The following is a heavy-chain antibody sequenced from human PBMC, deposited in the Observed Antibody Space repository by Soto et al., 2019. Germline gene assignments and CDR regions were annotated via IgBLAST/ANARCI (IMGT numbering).Heavy chain of an antibody. CDR1: GYTFTNYG. CDR3: ARDLDDSGSYYTDY. CDR2: IRVSTGNI. V-gene: IGHV1-18*01. Sequence: ASVKVSCKASGYTFTNYGINWVRQAPGQGLEWMGWIRVSTGNINYAQKLQGRVTMTMDTSTSTAYMELRSLRSDDTAVYYCARDLDDSGSYYTDYWGQGTLVTVSS. D-gene: IGHD3-10*01. J-gene: IGHJ4*02.